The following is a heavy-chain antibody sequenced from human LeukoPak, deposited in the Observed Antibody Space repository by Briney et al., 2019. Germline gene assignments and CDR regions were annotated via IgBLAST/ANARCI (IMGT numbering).Heavy chain of an antibody. V-gene: IGHV3-21*01. CDR1: GFTFSSYS. J-gene: IGHJ4*02. Sequence: GGSLRLSCAASGFTFSSYSMNWVRQAPGKGLEWVSSISSSSSYIYYADSVKGRFTIPRDNAKNSLYLQMNSLRADDTAVYYCARVEATAVFYWGQGTLVIVSS. D-gene: IGHD2-21*02. CDR3: ARVEATAVFY. CDR2: ISSSSSYI.